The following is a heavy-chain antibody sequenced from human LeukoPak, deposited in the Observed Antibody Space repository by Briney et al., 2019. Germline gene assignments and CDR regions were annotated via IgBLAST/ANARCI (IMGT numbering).Heavy chain of an antibody. D-gene: IGHD6-19*01. Sequence: GASVKVSCKASGYTFTSYGISWVRQAPGQGLEWMGWISAYNGNTNYAQKLQGRVTMTTDTSTSTAYMELRSLRSDDTAVYYCARGGPGIAVAGTENWFDPWGQGTLVTVSS. CDR2: ISAYNGNT. CDR3: ARGGPGIAVAGTENWFDP. CDR1: GYTFTSYG. J-gene: IGHJ5*02. V-gene: IGHV1-18*01.